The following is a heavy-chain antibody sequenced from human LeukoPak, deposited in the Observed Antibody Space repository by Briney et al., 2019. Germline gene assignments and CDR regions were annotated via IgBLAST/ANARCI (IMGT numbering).Heavy chain of an antibody. CDR3: AREALSSVDY. V-gene: IGHV3-21*01. CDR1: GFTFRTYT. CDR2: ISSISSYI. Sequence: GSLRLSCAASGFTFRTYTMHWVRQAPGKGLEWVSSISSISSYIYYADSLKGRFTISRDNAKNSLFLQLNSLRAEDTAVYYCAREALSSVDYWGQGTLVTVSS. D-gene: IGHD2-8*01. J-gene: IGHJ4*02.